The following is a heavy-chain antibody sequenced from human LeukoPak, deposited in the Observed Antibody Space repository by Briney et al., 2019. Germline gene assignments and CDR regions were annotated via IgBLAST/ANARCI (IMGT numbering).Heavy chain of an antibody. Sequence: PSETLSLTCAVYGGSFSGYYWSWIRQPPGKGLEWIGEINHSGSTNYSPSLKSRVTISVDTSKNQFSLKLSSVTAADTAVYYCARGSSSPDSFVYYYGMDVWGQGTTVTVSS. CDR1: GGSFSGYY. V-gene: IGHV4-34*01. D-gene: IGHD6-13*01. CDR3: ARGSSSPDSFVYYYGMDV. J-gene: IGHJ6*02. CDR2: INHSGST.